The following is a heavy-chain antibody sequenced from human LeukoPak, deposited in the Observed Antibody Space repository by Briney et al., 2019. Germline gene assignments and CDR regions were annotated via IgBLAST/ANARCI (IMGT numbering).Heavy chain of an antibody. CDR1: GFTFSDYY. V-gene: IGHV3-11*01. Sequence: GGSLRLSCAASGFTFSDYYMSWIRQAPGKGLEWVSHISSSTNTIYYADSVKGRFTISRDNAENSLFLQMNSLRAEDTAVYYCARGSTVTTLVYYYGMDVWGQGTTVTVSS. CDR3: ARGSTVTTLVYYYGMDV. J-gene: IGHJ6*02. CDR2: ISSSTNTI. D-gene: IGHD4-17*01.